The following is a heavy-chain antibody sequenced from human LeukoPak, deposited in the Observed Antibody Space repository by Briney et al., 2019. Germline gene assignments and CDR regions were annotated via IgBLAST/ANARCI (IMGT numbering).Heavy chain of an antibody. D-gene: IGHD5-24*01. CDR1: GGTFSSYA. CDR3: ARGEMATAYYFDY. CDR2: IIPILGIA. Sequence: ASVKVSCKASGGTFSSYAISWVRQAPGQGLEWMGRIIPILGIANYAQKFQGRVTITADKSTSTAYMELSSLRSEDTAVYYCARGEMATAYYFDYWGQGTLVTVSS. V-gene: IGHV1-69*04. J-gene: IGHJ4*02.